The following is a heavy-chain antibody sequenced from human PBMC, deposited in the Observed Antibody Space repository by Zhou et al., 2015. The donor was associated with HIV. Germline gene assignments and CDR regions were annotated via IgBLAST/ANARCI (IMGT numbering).Heavy chain of an antibody. J-gene: IGHJ6*02. V-gene: IGHV1-58*01. CDR2: IVVGSGNT. Sequence: QMQLVQSGPEVKKPGTSVKVSCKASGFTFTSSAVQWVRQARGQRLEWIGWIVVGSGNTNYAQKFQGRVTITADESTSTAYMELSSLRSEDTAVYYCARAPHPCADCSSTSCYACYGMDVWGQGDHDHRLL. CDR3: ARAPHPCADCSSTSCYACYGMDV. D-gene: IGHD2-2*01. CDR1: GFTFTSSA.